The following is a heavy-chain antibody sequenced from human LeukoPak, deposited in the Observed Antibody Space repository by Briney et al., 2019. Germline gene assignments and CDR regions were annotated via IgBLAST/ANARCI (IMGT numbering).Heavy chain of an antibody. CDR2: VSGSGDST. J-gene: IGHJ6*02. V-gene: IGHV3-23*01. CDR3: ARDPPYCSGGSCYYYGMDV. Sequence: GGSLRLSCAVSGFTFSTYAMSWVRQAPGKGLEWVSTVSGSGDSTNYADSVKGRFTISRDNSKSTLYLQMNSLRAEDTAVYYCARDPPYCSGGSCYYYGMDVWGQGTTVTVSS. D-gene: IGHD2-15*01. CDR1: GFTFSTYA.